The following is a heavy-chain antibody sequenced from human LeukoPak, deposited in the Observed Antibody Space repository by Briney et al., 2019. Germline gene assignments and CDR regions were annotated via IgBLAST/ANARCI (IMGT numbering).Heavy chain of an antibody. CDR2: IRSKNYGGTT. D-gene: IGHD3-16*01. J-gene: IGHJ6*03. CDR3: TRNRLRDHFYYYMDV. CDR1: GLTFGDYA. Sequence: GGSLRLSCKPPGLTFGDYAMSWVRQAPGKGLNWVSFIRSKNYGGTTNYAASVKGRFTISRDESKSIVYLQMNTLKTEDTAVYYCTRNRLRDHFYYYMDVWGKGTTVTVSS. V-gene: IGHV3-49*04.